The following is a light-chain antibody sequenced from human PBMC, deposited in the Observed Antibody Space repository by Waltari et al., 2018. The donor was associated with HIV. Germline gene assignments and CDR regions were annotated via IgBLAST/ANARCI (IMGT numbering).Light chain of an antibody. J-gene: IGLJ1*01. CDR3: AAWDDSLNGLV. CDR1: RHDVGSNT. V-gene: IGLV1-44*01. CDR2: SHD. Sequence: QSVLTQPPSLSGTPGQRVTISCYGRRHDVGSNTVNWYKKLPGTAPKLLMYSHDGRPSGFPDRFSGSKSGTSASLAIRGLRSDDEADYYCAAWDDSLNGLVFGTGTKFTVL.